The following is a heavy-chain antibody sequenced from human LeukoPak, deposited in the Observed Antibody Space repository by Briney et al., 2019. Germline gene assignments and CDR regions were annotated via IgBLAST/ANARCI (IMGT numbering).Heavy chain of an antibody. CDR3: AKHVSGSLFYFDY. V-gene: IGHV3-23*01. J-gene: IGHJ4*02. Sequence: PGGSLRLSCAASGFSFSNYAMSWVRQAPGKGLEWVSGIGGSGGSTYYADSIYADSVKGRFTISRDNSKNTLYLQMNSLGAEDTAVYYCAKHVSGSLFYFDYWGQRTLVTVSS. CDR2: IGGSGGST. CDR1: GFSFSNYA. D-gene: IGHD3-10*01.